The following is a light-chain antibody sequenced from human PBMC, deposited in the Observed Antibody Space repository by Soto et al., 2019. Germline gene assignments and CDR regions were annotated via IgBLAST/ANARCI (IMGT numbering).Light chain of an antibody. CDR3: QQYGSSPCA. CDR1: QSVSSSS. CDR2: TAS. J-gene: IGKJ2*01. Sequence: EIVLTQSPGTVSLSPGERATLSCRASQSVSSSSLAWYQQRPGQAPRLLIFTASSRATGIPDRFSGSGSGTDFTLTISRLEPEDFAVYYCQQYGSSPCAFGQGTKVDIK. V-gene: IGKV3-20*01.